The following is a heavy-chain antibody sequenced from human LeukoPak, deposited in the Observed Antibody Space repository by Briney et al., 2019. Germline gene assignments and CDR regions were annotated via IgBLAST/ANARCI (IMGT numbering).Heavy chain of an antibody. J-gene: IGHJ4*02. CDR1: GFTFSTYG. CDR3: ARGRYYDSSGYPTEDY. CDR2: ISSDGSNK. D-gene: IGHD3-22*01. Sequence: HPGGSLRLSCTASGFTFSTYGMHWVRQAPGKGLEWVAVISSDGSNKYYADSVKGRFTISRDNSKNTPYLQMNNLRPEDTAVYYCARGRYYDSSGYPTEDYWGQGTLVTVSS. V-gene: IGHV3-30*03.